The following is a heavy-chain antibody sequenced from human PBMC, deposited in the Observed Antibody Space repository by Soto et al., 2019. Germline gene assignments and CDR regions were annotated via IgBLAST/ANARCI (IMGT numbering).Heavy chain of an antibody. J-gene: IGHJ5*02. CDR2: IYYSGST. CDR1: GGSISSGGYY. D-gene: IGHD3-10*01. Sequence: SETMSLTCTVSGGSISSGGYYWSWIRQHPGKGLEWIGYIYYSGSTYYNPSLKSRVTISVDTSKNQFSLKLSSVTAADTAVYYCARGYWGWFDPWGQGTLVSVSS. V-gene: IGHV4-31*03. CDR3: ARGYWGWFDP.